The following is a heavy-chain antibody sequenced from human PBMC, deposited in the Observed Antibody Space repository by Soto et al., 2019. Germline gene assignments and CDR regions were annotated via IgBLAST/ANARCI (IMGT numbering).Heavy chain of an antibody. J-gene: IGHJ4*02. V-gene: IGHV4-31*03. Sequence: SETLSLTCTVSGGSISSGGYYWSWIRQHPGKGLEWIGYIYYSGSTYYNPSLKSRVTISVDTSKNQFSLKLSSVTAADTAVYYCARTIGGGREEARPRPAAFDYWGQGTLVTVYS. CDR3: ARTIGGGREEARPRPAAFDY. D-gene: IGHD3-10*01. CDR1: GGSISSGGYY. CDR2: IYYSGST.